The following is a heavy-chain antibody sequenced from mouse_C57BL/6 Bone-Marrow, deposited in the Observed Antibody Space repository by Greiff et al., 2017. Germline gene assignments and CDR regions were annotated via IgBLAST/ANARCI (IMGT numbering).Heavy chain of an antibody. CDR1: GFTFSSYA. CDR2: ISDGGSYT. Sequence: EVKLQESGGGLVKPGGSLKLSCAASGFTFSSYAMSWVRQTPEKRLEWVATISDGGSYTYYPDNVKGRFTISRDNAKNNLYLQMSHLKSEDTAMYYCARDDVSCDYWGQGTTLTVSS. CDR3: ARDDVSCDY. D-gene: IGHD2-3*01. V-gene: IGHV5-4*01. J-gene: IGHJ2*01.